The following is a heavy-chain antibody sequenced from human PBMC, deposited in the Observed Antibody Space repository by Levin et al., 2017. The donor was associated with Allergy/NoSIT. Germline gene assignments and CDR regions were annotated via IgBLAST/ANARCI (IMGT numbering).Heavy chain of an antibody. CDR1: GFLFRSFG. J-gene: IGHJ4*02. Sequence: GGSLRLSCAASGFLFRSFGMHWVRQAPGKGLEWLAVISYDGSDTYYADSVKGRFTISRDNSKNTLYLQMNSLRGEAAAVYYCAKDVVFGTSSWSLDFWGQGTLVTVAS. CDR3: AKDVVFGTSSWSLDF. CDR2: ISYDGSDT. V-gene: IGHV3-30*18. D-gene: IGHD6-13*01.